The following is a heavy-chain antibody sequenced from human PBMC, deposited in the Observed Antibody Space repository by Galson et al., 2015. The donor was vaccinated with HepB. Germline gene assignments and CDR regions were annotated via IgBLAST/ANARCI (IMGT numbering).Heavy chain of an antibody. D-gene: IGHD3-3*01. CDR3: AKEVDFDFWSGYSGPVDI. J-gene: IGHJ4*02. V-gene: IGHV3-30*18. CDR1: GFGISSYG. Sequence: SLRLSCAASGFGISSYGMHWVRQAPGKGLEWVAVISYDGGSKYYVDSVKGRFTISRDNSKNTVYLQMNSLRGEDTAVYYCAKEVDFDFWSGYSGPVDIWGRGTLVTVSS. CDR2: ISYDGGSK.